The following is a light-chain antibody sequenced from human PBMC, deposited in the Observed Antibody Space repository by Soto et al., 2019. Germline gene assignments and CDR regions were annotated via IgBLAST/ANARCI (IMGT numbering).Light chain of an antibody. Sequence: QSVLTQPASVSGSPGQSITISCTGTSSDVGSYNLVSWYQQHPGKAPKLIIYEGIKRPSGVSNRFSGSKSGNTASLTISGLQAEDEADYYCCSYAGSGTYVVFGGGTKLTVL. CDR1: SSDVGSYNL. V-gene: IGLV2-23*01. J-gene: IGLJ2*01. CDR3: CSYAGSGTYVV. CDR2: EGI.